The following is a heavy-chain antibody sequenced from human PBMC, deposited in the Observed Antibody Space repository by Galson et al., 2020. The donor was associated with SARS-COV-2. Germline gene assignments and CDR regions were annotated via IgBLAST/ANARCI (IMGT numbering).Heavy chain of an antibody. D-gene: IGHD2-2*01. J-gene: IGHJ5*02. V-gene: IGHV4-34*01. Sequence: SETLSLTCAVFGGSFSGYDWSWIRQPPGKGQEWIWEINHSGSTRYRPSLKSRVTITLDTFKNQFSLKLNSVTAADTAVYYCAGGNSEGVPVAILFFGAFWLDPWGQGTLVTVSA. CDR3: AGGNSEGVPVAILFFGAFWLDP. CDR1: GGSFSGYD. CDR2: INHSGST.